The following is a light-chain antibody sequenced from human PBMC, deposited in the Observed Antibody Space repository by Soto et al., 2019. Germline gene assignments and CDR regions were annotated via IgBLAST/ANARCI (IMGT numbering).Light chain of an antibody. CDR2: AAS. J-gene: IGKJ1*01. CDR1: QSISSY. Sequence: DIQMTQSPSSLSASVGDRVTTTCRASQSISSYLNWYQQKPGKAPKVLIYAASSLQSGVPSRFSGSGSGTDFTLTFSSLQPEDFATYYCQQSYSTPVAFGQGTKVDIK. V-gene: IGKV1-39*01. CDR3: QQSYSTPVA.